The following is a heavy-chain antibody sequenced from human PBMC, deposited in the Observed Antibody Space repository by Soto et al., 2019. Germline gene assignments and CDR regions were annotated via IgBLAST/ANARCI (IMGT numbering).Heavy chain of an antibody. D-gene: IGHD3-10*01. CDR3: AKDGSGGGFNWFDP. CDR2: ISGSGGST. CDR1: GFTFSSYA. J-gene: IGHJ5*02. Sequence: GGSLRLSCAASGFTFSSYAMSWVRQAPGKGLEWVSAISGSGGSTYYADSVKGRFTISRDNSKNTLYLQMNSLSAEDTAVYYCAKDGSGGGFNWFDPWGQGPLVTVSS. V-gene: IGHV3-23*01.